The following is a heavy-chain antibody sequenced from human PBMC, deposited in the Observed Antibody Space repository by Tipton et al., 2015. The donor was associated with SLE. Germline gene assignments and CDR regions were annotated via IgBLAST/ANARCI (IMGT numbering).Heavy chain of an antibody. CDR3: ARGVAYYYDFGALDI. Sequence: TLSLTCAVSGYSISSGYYWGWIRQPPGKGLEWIGSIYHSGSTYYNPSLKSRVTISVDTSKNQFSLKLSSVTAADTAVYYCARGVAYYYDFGALDIWGQGTMVTVSS. D-gene: IGHD3-22*01. CDR2: IYHSGST. J-gene: IGHJ3*02. CDR1: GYSISSGYY. V-gene: IGHV4-38-2*01.